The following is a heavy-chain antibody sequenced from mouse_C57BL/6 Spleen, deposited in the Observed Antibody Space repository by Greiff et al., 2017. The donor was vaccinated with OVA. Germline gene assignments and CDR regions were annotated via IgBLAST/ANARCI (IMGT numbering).Heavy chain of an antibody. D-gene: IGHD1-1*01. CDR3: TRWGGSSYKNFDY. J-gene: IGHJ2*01. CDR1: GYTFTDYE. V-gene: IGHV1-15*01. Sequence: VQLQQSGAELVRPGASVTLSCKASGYTFTDYEMHWVKQTPVHGLEWIGAIDPETGGTAYNQKFKGKAILTADKSSSTAYMELRSLTSEDSAVYYCTRWGGSSYKNFDYWGQGTTLTVSS. CDR2: IDPETGGT.